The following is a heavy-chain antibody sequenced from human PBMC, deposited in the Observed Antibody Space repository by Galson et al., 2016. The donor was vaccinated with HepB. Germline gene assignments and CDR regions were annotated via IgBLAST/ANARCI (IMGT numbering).Heavy chain of an antibody. CDR1: GFSLHTNGMR. J-gene: IGHJ4*02. V-gene: IGHV2-70*04. CDR3: ARSYSGKGTASDY. Sequence: PALVKPTQTLTLTCTFSGFSLHTNGMRVSWIRQPPGKALEWLARIDWDDDKFYSTSLKTRLTISKDTSKNQVVLTMTNMDPVDTATYYCARSYSGKGTASDYWGQGTLVTVSS. D-gene: IGHD1-26*01. CDR2: IDWDDDK.